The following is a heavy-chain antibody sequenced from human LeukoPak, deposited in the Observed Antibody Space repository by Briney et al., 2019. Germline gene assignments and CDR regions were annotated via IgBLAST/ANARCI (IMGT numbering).Heavy chain of an antibody. J-gene: IGHJ4*02. CDR1: GFTFINAW. D-gene: IGHD3-22*01. CDR2: IKSKTDGGTT. V-gene: IGHV3-15*01. CDR3: TTDEGDYYDSSRGFDY. Sequence: GGSLRLSCAASGFTFINAWMSWVRQAPGKGLEWVGRIKSKTDGGTTDYAAPVKGRFTISRDDSENTLYLQMNSLKTEDTAVYYCTTDEGDYYDSSRGFDYWGQGTLVTVSS.